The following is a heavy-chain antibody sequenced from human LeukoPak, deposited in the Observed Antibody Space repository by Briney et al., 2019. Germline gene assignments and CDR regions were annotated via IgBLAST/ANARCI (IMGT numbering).Heavy chain of an antibody. CDR2: IYHSGT. D-gene: IGHD6-13*01. CDR1: GGSISSYY. J-gene: IGHJ4*02. Sequence: SETLSLTCTVSGGSISSYYWSWIRQPPGKGLEWIGYIYHSGTNYNPSLKSRVTVSKDTSKNQFSLKLSSVTAADTAVYYCARAPQHLVLMHWGQGTLVTVSS. V-gene: IGHV4-59*12. CDR3: ARAPQHLVLMH.